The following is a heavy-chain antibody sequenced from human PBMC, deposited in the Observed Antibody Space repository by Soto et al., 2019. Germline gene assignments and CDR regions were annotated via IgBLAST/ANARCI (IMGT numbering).Heavy chain of an antibody. D-gene: IGHD3-3*01. V-gene: IGHV3-23*01. CDR3: AKGSKFTIFSANDF. CDR1: GSTFSSYA. Sequence: EVQLLESGGGLVQPGGSLRLSCAASGSTFSSYAMTWVRQAPGKGLEWVSALSGNSGTTYSADSVKGRFTISRDNSRNTLYLQMSSLRAEDTALYYCAKGSKFTIFSANDFWGQGTLVTVSS. CDR2: LSGNSGTT. J-gene: IGHJ4*02.